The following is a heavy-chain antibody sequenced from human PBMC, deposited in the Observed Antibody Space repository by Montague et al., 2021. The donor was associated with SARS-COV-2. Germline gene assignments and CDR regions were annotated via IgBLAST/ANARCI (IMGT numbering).Heavy chain of an antibody. Sequence: ETLSLTCAVSGGSISSSNWGSWVRPPPGKGLEWIGEIYHSGSTNYNPSLKSRVTISVDKSKNQFSLKLSSVTAADTAVYYCARSRERLQWPYYDYYGMDVWGQGTTVTVSS. CDR3: ARSRERLQWPYYDYYGMDV. CDR2: IYHSGST. V-gene: IGHV4-4*02. D-gene: IGHD6-19*01. J-gene: IGHJ6*02. CDR1: GGSISSSNW.